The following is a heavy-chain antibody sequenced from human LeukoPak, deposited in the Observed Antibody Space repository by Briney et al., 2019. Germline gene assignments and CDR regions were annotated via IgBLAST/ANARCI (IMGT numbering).Heavy chain of an antibody. CDR1: GGSISSGSYY. Sequence: SETLSLTCTVSGGSISSGSYYWSWIRQPPGKGLEWTGRIYTSGSTNYNPSLKSRVTISVDTSKNQFSLKLSSVTAADTAVYYCARDIVTMVRGAPSAFDIWGQGTMVTVSS. J-gene: IGHJ3*02. CDR2: IYTSGST. CDR3: ARDIVTMVRGAPSAFDI. V-gene: IGHV4-61*02. D-gene: IGHD3-10*01.